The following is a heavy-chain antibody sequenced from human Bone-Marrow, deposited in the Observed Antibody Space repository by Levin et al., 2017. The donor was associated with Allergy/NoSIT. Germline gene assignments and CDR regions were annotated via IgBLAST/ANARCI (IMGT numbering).Heavy chain of an antibody. Sequence: ASETLSLTCTVSGDSVSSLHYYWGWIRQAPGKGLEWIGGIYFSGDTYYNPSLKSRLSIFVNTSKNQFFLRLSSVTAADTAGYYCAIDSSGSYYYFDYWGQGAPVTVSS. D-gene: IGHD3-22*01. CDR3: AIDSSGSYYYFDY. J-gene: IGHJ4*02. CDR2: IYFSGDT. V-gene: IGHV4-39*01. CDR1: GDSVSSLHYY.